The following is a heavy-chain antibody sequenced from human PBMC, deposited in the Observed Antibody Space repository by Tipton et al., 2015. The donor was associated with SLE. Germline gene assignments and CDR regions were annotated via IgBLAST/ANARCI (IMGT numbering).Heavy chain of an antibody. Sequence: TLSLTCTVFGGSISSYYWSCIRQPAGKGLEWIGQMHSSGRTSYNPSLKSRVSISVDMSKNQVSLKLRPVTAADTALYYCARRFSGSYSFDYWGQGKLVTVSS. CDR1: GGSISSYY. J-gene: IGHJ4*02. V-gene: IGHV4-4*07. CDR2: MHSSGRT. D-gene: IGHD1-26*01. CDR3: ARRFSGSYSFDY.